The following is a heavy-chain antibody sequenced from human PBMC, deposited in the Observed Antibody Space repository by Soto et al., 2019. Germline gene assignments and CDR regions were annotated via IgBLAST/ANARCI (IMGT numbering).Heavy chain of an antibody. Sequence: SETLSLTCTVSGGSISSYYWSWIRQPPGKGLEWIGYIYYSGSTNYNPSLKSRVTISVDTSKNQFSLKLSSVTAADTAVYYCARDQGIWSGYYLAYWGQGTLVTVSS. D-gene: IGHD3-3*01. J-gene: IGHJ4*02. CDR1: GGSISSYY. CDR2: IYYSGST. V-gene: IGHV4-59*01. CDR3: ARDQGIWSGYYLAY.